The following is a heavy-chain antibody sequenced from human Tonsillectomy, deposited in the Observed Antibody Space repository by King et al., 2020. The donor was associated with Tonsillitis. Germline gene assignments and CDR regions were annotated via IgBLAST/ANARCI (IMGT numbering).Heavy chain of an antibody. D-gene: IGHD5-18*01. CDR3: ARGRFAGYSYGSYYHGMDV. J-gene: IGHJ6*02. Sequence: HVQLVESGGGVVQPGRSLTLSCAASGFTFSSSAMHWVRQAPGKGLEWVAVISYDGSNNHFADSVKGRFTISRDNSKNTLFLQLNSLRGEDTDVYYWARGRFAGYSYGSYYHGMDVWGQGTTVTVSS. CDR2: ISYDGSNN. CDR1: GFTFSSSA. V-gene: IGHV3-30-3*01.